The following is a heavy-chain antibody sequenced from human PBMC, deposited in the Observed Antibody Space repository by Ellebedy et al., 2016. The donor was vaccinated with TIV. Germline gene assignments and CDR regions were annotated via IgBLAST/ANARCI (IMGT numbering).Heavy chain of an antibody. CDR3: ARHVDEYSSSKRFDP. D-gene: IGHD6-6*01. V-gene: IGHV4-39*01. CDR1: GCSISSSSYY. CDR2: IYYSGST. Sequence: MPSETLSLTCTVSGCSISSSSYYWGWIRQPPGKGLEWIGSIYYSGSTYYNPSLKSRVTISVDTSKNQFSLKLSSVTAADTAVYYCARHVDEYSSSKRFDPWGQGTLVTVSS. J-gene: IGHJ5*02.